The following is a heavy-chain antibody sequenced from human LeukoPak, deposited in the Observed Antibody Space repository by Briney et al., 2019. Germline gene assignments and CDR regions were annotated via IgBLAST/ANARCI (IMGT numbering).Heavy chain of an antibody. CDR3: ARDQTYYYDSSGADAFDI. V-gene: IGHV1-18*01. CDR1: GYTFTSYG. Sequence: ASVKVSCKASGYTFTSYGISRVRQAPGQGLEWMGWISAYNGNTNYAQKLQGRVTMTTDTSTSTAYMELRSLRADDTAVYYCARDQTYYYDSSGADAFDIWGQGTMVTVSS. D-gene: IGHD3-22*01. CDR2: ISAYNGNT. J-gene: IGHJ3*02.